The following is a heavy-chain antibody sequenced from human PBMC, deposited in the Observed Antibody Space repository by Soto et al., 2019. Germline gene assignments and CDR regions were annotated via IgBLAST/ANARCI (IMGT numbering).Heavy chain of an antibody. J-gene: IGHJ6*03. D-gene: IGHD6-6*01. V-gene: IGHV3-64*01. CDR1: GFTPSGYA. Sequence: PGGSLRLSCAASGFTPSGYAMDWVRQAPGKGLEYVSGISSNGVGTYYANSVQGRFTISRGNSKNTVYLQMGSLRPEDMAVYYCARRARPDFYYMDVWGKGTTVTVSS. CDR3: ARRARPDFYYMDV. CDR2: ISSNGVGT.